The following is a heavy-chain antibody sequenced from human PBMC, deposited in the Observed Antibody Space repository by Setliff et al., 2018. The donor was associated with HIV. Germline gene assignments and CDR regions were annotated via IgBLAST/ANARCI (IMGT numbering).Heavy chain of an antibody. V-gene: IGHV4-59*01. CDR3: SRGGTMAEY. CDR1: GGSMSSFD. Sequence: SETLSLTCTVSGGSMSSFDWSWIRQSPEKGLEWIGYIYYSGTTNYNPALESRVTIAVDTSKNQFSLRLTSVTSADTAFYYCSRGGTMAEYWGPGKVVTVSS. CDR2: IYYSGTT. D-gene: IGHD1-7*01. J-gene: IGHJ4*02.